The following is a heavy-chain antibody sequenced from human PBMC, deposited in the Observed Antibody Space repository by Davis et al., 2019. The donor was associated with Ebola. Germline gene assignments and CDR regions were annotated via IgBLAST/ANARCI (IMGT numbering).Heavy chain of an antibody. V-gene: IGHV3-64*02. CDR3: AKAMTTVISGKRGFDY. J-gene: IGHJ4*02. Sequence: GESLKISCAASGFTFSSYAMHWVRQVPGKGLEYVSGITSNGGTTYYADSVKGRFTISRDNSENTLYLQMGSLRAEDMAVYYCAKAMTTVISGKRGFDYWGQGTLVTVSS. D-gene: IGHD4-17*01. CDR1: GFTFSSYA. CDR2: ITSNGGTT.